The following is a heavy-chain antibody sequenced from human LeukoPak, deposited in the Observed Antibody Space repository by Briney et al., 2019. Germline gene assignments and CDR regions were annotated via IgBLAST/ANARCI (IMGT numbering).Heavy chain of an antibody. CDR2: FYTSGST. V-gene: IGHV4-4*07. CDR3: ARDRYYYDGSGYYQLDY. Sequence: PSETLSLTCTVSGVSISSYYWSWIRQPAGKGLEWIGRFYTSGSTNYNPSLKSRVTMSVDTSKNQFSLKLSSVTAADTAVYYCARDRYYYDGSGYYQLDYWGQGTLVTVSS. J-gene: IGHJ4*02. D-gene: IGHD3-22*01. CDR1: GVSISSYY.